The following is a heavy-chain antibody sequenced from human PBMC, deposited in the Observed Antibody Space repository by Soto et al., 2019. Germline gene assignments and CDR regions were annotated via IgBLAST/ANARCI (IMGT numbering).Heavy chain of an antibody. D-gene: IGHD3-22*01. CDR3: ATDPHYYDTTGYCLDH. V-gene: IGHV1-3*01. Sequence: QVQLVQSGAEVKKPGASVKVSCKASGYTFTTYAIHWVRQAPGQRPEWMGWINADNGNTRYSQKFQGRVTITRDTSASTAYMELSSLRSDDTAVYYCATDPHYYDTTGYCLDHWGQGTLVTVSS. J-gene: IGHJ4*02. CDR2: INADNGNT. CDR1: GYTFTTYA.